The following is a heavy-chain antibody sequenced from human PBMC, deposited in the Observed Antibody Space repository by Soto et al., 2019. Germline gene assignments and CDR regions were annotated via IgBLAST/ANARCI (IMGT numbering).Heavy chain of an antibody. J-gene: IGHJ4*02. CDR1: GFSSSNAW. CDR2: IKKKTDGGKT. CDR3: TTDYPPRLATIFGS. D-gene: IGHD2-21*01. Sequence: EVQLVESGGGLVKPGGSLRLSCTASGFSSSNAWMNWVRQAPGKGVEWVCRIKKKTDGGKTEYAAPVKDRFTISRDDSTNTLYLQMNSLRIEDTAVYYCTTDYPPRLATIFGSWGQGTLVTVSS. V-gene: IGHV3-15*07.